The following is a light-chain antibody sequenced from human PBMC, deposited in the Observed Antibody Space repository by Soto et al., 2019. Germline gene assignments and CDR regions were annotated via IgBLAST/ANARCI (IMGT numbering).Light chain of an antibody. CDR3: QQRHMWAIT. V-gene: IGKV1-5*03. CDR1: QTISRW. CDR2: WAS. Sequence: DIQITQSPSTLSGSVGDGVTITCRASQTISRWWAWDQQKPGQPPKLVIDWASTRESGVPDRFSGSGSGTDFTLTISSLEPEDSAVYYCQQRHMWAITVGQGTRLENK. J-gene: IGKJ5*01.